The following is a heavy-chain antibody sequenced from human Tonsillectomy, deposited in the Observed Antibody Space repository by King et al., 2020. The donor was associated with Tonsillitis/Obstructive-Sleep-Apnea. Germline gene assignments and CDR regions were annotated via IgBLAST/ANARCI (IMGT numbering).Heavy chain of an antibody. Sequence: VQLVESGGGLVQPGGSLRLSCAASGFTFSDHYMDWVRQAPGKGLEWVGRTRNKANSYTTEYAASVKGSFTISRDDSKNSLYLQMNSLKTEDTAVYYCAREGHRGYSGYDRDYYYYYMDVWGKGTTVTVSS. V-gene: IGHV3-72*01. J-gene: IGHJ6*03. D-gene: IGHD5-12*01. CDR3: AREGHRGYSGYDRDYYYYYMDV. CDR2: TRNKANSYTT. CDR1: GFTFSDHY.